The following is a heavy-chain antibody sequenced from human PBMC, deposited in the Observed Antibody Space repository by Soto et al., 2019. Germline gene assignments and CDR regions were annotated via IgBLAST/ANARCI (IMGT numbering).Heavy chain of an antibody. Sequence: QVQLQESGPGLVKPSETLSLTCTVSGGSVSSGSYYWSWIRQPPRKGLEWIGYIYYSGTTNYNPSLKSRVTISVDTSKNQFSLKLSSVTAADTAVYYCARGSLVGATSFDYWGQGTLVTVSS. CDR1: GGSVSSGSYY. D-gene: IGHD1-26*01. CDR3: ARGSLVGATSFDY. V-gene: IGHV4-61*01. J-gene: IGHJ4*02. CDR2: IYYSGTT.